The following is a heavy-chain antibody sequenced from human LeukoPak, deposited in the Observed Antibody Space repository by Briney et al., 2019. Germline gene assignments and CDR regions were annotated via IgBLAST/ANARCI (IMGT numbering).Heavy chain of an antibody. D-gene: IGHD4-17*01. Sequence: PGGSLRLSCVASGLTFSNYGIHWVRQAPGKGLEWVTYIRYDGTTIYYADSVKGRFTISRDNSKNTVYLQMNSLRAEDTAVYYCARVMNDYGDFDDAFDIWGQGTMVTVSS. J-gene: IGHJ3*02. CDR3: ARVMNDYGDFDDAFDI. V-gene: IGHV3-30*02. CDR2: IRYDGTTI. CDR1: GLTFSNYG.